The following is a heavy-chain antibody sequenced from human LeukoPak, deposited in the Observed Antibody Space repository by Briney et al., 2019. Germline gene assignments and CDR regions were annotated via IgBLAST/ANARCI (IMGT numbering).Heavy chain of an antibody. V-gene: IGHV1-2*02. J-gene: IGHJ2*01. D-gene: IGHD3-3*01. CDR2: INPNSGGT. CDR1: GYTFTGYY. CDR3: ARHPYYDFWSGYDYWYFDL. Sequence: ASVKVSCKASGYTFTGYYMHWVRQAPGQGLEWMGWINPNSGGTNYAQKFQGRVTMTGDASISTAYMELSRLRSDDTAVYYCARHPYYDFWSGYDYWYFDLWGRGTLVTVSS.